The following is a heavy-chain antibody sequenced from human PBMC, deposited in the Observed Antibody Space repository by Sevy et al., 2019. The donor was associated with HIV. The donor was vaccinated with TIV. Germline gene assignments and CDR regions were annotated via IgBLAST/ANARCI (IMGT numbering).Heavy chain of an antibody. CDR3: AREDSTSSVSDY. Sequence: ASVKVSCKASGYTFTGYYMHWVRQAPGQGLEWMGWINPNSGGTNYAQKFQGRVTMTRDTSISTAYMELSRLRSDDTAVYYCAREDSTSSVSDYWGQGTLVTVSS. D-gene: IGHD6-13*01. CDR1: GYTFTGYY. V-gene: IGHV1-2*02. CDR2: INPNSGGT. J-gene: IGHJ4*02.